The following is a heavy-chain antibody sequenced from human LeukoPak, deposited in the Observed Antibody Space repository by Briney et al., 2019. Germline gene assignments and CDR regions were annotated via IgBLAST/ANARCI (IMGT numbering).Heavy chain of an antibody. J-gene: IGHJ6*02. CDR1: GDSISTSDFY. D-gene: IGHD5-18*01. CDR2: IYFSGNT. CDR3: ARDGRQTGMGYRYAMDV. V-gene: IGHV4-39*07. Sequence: SETLSLTCTVSGDSISTSDFYWGWIRQPPGKGLEWIGSIYFSGNTYYNPSLKSRLTVSVDTSKNQFYLNLRSVTAADTAVYYCARDGRQTGMGYRYAMDVWGQGTTVIVSS.